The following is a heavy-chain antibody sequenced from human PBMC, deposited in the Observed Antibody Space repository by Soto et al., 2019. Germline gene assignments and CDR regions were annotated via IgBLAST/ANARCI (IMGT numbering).Heavy chain of an antibody. J-gene: IGHJ4*02. CDR1: GGSISSYY. CDR2: IYYSGST. CDR3: ARVDGYCSGGTCPIDY. D-gene: IGHD2-15*01. Sequence: SETLSLTCTVSGGSISSYYWSWIRQPPGKGLEWIGYIYYSGSTNYNPSLKSRVTISVDTSKNQFSLKLSSVTAADTAVYYCARVDGYCSGGTCPIDYWGQGTLVTVSS. V-gene: IGHV4-59*01.